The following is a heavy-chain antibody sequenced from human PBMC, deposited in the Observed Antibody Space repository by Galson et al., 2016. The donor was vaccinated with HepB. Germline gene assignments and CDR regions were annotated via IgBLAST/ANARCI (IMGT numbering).Heavy chain of an antibody. CDR2: ISAYSGDT. Sequence: SCKASGYTFSNYVISWVRPAPGQGLEWMGWISAYSGDTNYAQNLQGRVTMTTDTSTSTAYMERQGLRSDDTAVYYCARVTSWELTSFDYWGQGTLVTDS. D-gene: IGHD1-26*01. CDR1: GYTFSNYV. J-gene: IGHJ4*02. CDR3: ARVTSWELTSFDY. V-gene: IGHV1-18*01.